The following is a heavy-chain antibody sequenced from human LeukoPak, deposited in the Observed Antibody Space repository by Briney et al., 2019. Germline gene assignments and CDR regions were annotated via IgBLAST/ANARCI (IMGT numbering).Heavy chain of an antibody. D-gene: IGHD6-13*01. Sequence: HPGGSLRLSCAASGFTFSTYAVNWVRQAPGKGLEWVSTISGSGDSTYYADSVKGRFTISRDNSKDTLYLQMSSVRVDDTAVYYCAKDLRKYSSSWYNDYWGQGTLVTVSS. CDR3: AKDLRKYSSSWYNDY. CDR1: GFTFSTYA. CDR2: ISGSGDST. J-gene: IGHJ4*02. V-gene: IGHV3-23*01.